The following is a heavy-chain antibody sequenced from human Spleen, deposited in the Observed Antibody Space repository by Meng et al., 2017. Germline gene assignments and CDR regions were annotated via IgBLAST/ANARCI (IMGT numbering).Heavy chain of an antibody. J-gene: IGHJ4*02. CDR1: GGSVSSGSYY. Sequence: QGERQWAGPGSVRPSETLSLTGTVSGGSVSSGSYYWSWIRQPPGKGLEWIGYIYYSGSTNYNPSLKSQVTISVDTSKNQFSLKLSSVTAADTAVYYCARGRYYYDSSGFDYWGQGTLVTVSS. CDR3: ARGRYYYDSSGFDY. V-gene: IGHV4-61*01. CDR2: IYYSGST. D-gene: IGHD3-22*01.